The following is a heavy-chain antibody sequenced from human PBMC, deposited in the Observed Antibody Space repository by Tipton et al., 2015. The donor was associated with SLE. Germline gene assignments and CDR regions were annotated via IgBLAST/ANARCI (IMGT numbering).Heavy chain of an antibody. J-gene: IGHJ1*01. D-gene: IGHD6-19*01. CDR3: ARHEGSDWTDYFHH. CDR1: DGWYDGSFSSFY. CDR2: IDHSGRS. Sequence: TLSLTCAVYDGWYDGSFSSFYWSWIRQPPGKGLEWIGEIDHSGRSNYKPSLKSRVTMSVETSKNQFSLSLSSVTAADTAVYYCARHEGSDWTDYFHHWGQGTLVTVSS. V-gene: IGHV4-34*01.